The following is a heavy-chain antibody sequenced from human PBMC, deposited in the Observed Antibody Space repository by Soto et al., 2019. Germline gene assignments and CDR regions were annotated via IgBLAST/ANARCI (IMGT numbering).Heavy chain of an antibody. Sequence: EVQLVESGGGLVQPGGSLRLSCAASGFTFSSYAMHWVRQAPGKGLEYVSAISSNGGSTYYANSVKGRFTISRDNSKNTRYLQMGSLRAEDMAVYYCAREGGQQPLAPWGQGTLVTVSS. CDR1: GFTFSSYA. CDR2: ISSNGGST. CDR3: AREGGQQPLAP. D-gene: IGHD6-13*01. J-gene: IGHJ5*02. V-gene: IGHV3-64*01.